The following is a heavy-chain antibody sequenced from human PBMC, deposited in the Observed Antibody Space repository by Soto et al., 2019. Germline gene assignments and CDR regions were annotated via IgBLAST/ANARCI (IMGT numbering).Heavy chain of an antibody. D-gene: IGHD2-15*01. Sequence: SETLSLTCTVSGGSISSYYWGWIRQPPGKGLEWIGYIYYSGSTNYNPSLKSRVTISVDTSKNQFSLKLSSVTTADTAVYYCARQYCSGGSCYFPLWDYWGQGTLVTVSS. V-gene: IGHV4-59*08. CDR1: GGSISSYY. CDR3: ARQYCSGGSCYFPLWDY. CDR2: IYYSGST. J-gene: IGHJ4*02.